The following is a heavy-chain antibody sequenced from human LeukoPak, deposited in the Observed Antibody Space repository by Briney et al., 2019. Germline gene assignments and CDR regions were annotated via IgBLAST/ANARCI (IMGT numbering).Heavy chain of an antibody. Sequence: GGSLRLSCAASGFTFSSYAMSWVRQAPGKGLEWVAVISYDGSNKYYADSVKGRFTISRDNSKNTLYLQMNSLRAEDTAVYYCARSTDWGQGTLVTVSS. J-gene: IGHJ4*02. CDR1: GFTFSSYA. D-gene: IGHD2-2*01. CDR2: ISYDGSNK. V-gene: IGHV3-30-3*01. CDR3: ARSTD.